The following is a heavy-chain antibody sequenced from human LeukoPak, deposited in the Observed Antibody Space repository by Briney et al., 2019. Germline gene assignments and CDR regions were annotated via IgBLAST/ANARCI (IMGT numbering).Heavy chain of an antibody. CDR2: IDPSDSYT. CDR3: ASPLFGEFGAFDI. CDR1: GYSFTSYW. Sequence: GESLRISCKGSGYSFTSYWISWVRQMPGKGLEWMGRIDPSDSYTNYSPSFQGHVTISADKSISTAYLPWSSLKASDTAMYYCASPLFGEFGAFDIWGQGTMVTVSS. V-gene: IGHV5-10-1*01. D-gene: IGHD3-10*01. J-gene: IGHJ3*02.